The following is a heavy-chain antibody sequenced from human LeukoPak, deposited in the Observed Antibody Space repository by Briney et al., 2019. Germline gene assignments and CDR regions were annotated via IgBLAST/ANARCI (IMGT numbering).Heavy chain of an antibody. V-gene: IGHV4-39*01. CDR3: ARQLGYCSSTSCYADKVDY. D-gene: IGHD2-2*01. CDR2: IYYSGST. J-gene: IGHJ4*02. Sequence: SSETLSLTCTVSGGSITSSSYYWGWIRQPPGKGLEWIGSIYYSGSTYYNPSLKSRVTISVDTSKNQFSLKLSSVTAADTAVYYCARQLGYCSSTSCYADKVDYWGQGTLVTVSS. CDR1: GGSITSSSYY.